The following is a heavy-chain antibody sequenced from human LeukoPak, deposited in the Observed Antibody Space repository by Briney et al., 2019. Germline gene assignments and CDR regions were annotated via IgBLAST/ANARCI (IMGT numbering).Heavy chain of an antibody. CDR1: GGTFSSYA. CDR2: IIPIFGTA. Sequence: ASVKVSCKASGGTFSSYAISWVRQAPGQGLEWMGGIIPIFGTANNAQKFQGRVTITADESTSTAYMELSSLRSEDTAVYYCARSSRYYDSSGLQAYYFDYWGQGTLVTVSS. CDR3: ARSSRYYDSSGLQAYYFDY. J-gene: IGHJ4*02. D-gene: IGHD3-22*01. V-gene: IGHV1-69*13.